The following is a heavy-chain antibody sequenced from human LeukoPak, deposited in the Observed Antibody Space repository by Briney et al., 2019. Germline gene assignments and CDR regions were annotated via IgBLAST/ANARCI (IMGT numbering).Heavy chain of an antibody. CDR2: FNPGSGDT. CDR3: SRDRWHCRVNCDSVYYYGLDV. J-gene: IGHJ6*02. V-gene: IGHV1-3*01. CDR1: GYIFTNYA. D-gene: IGHD4-23*01. Sequence: ASVKISCKASGYIFTNYAIQWVRQAPGQRLEWLGWFNPGSGDTRYSQRFQGRVTITSDASATTAYMELHCLTAEDTAVYYCSRDRWHCRVNCDSVYYYGLDVWGQGTTVTVSS.